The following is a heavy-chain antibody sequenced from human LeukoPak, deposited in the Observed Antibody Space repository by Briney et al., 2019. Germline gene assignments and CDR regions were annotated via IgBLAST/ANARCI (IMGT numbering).Heavy chain of an antibody. V-gene: IGHV1-46*01. CDR3: ASSDSSGYGAFDI. CDR2: INPSGGST. J-gene: IGHJ3*02. Sequence: GASVKVSCKASGDTFTSYYMHWVRQAPGQGLEWMGIINPSGGSTSYAQKFQGRVTMTRDMSTSTDYMELSSLRSEDTAVYYCASSDSSGYGAFDIWGQGTMVTVSS. CDR1: GDTFTSYY. D-gene: IGHD3-22*01.